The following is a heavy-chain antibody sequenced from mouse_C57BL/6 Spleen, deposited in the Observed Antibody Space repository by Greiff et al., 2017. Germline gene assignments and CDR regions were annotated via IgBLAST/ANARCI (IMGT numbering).Heavy chain of an antibody. Sequence: QVQLQQSGAELVKPGASVKVSCKASGYTFTSYWMPWVKQRPGQGLEWIGRIHPSASDTNYNQKFKGKATVTVDKSSITAYMQLSSLTSAYSAVYYCAIEGTRVYFGYWGQGTTLTVSS. V-gene: IGHV1-74*01. CDR1: GYTFTSYW. CDR2: IHPSASDT. D-gene: IGHD3-3*01. J-gene: IGHJ2*01. CDR3: AIEGTRVYFGY.